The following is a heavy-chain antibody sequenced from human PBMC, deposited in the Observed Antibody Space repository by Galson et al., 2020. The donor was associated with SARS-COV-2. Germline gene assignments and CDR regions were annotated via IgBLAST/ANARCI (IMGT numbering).Heavy chain of an antibody. J-gene: IGHJ4*03. CDR3: ARIRLGGLDYYFDY. D-gene: IGHD3-10*01. CDR2: IDWDDDK. CDR1: GFSLSTSGMC. V-gene: IGHV2-70*11. Sequence: SGPKLVKPTQTLTLTCTFSGFSLSTSGMCVSWIRQPPGKALEWLARIDWDDDKYYSTSLKTRLTISKDTSKNQVVLTMTNMDPVDTATYYCARIRLGGLDYYFDYWGQGTTVTVSS.